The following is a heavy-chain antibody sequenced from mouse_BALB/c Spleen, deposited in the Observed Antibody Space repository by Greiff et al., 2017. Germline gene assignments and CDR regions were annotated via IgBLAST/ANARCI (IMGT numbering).Heavy chain of an antibody. CDR2: IYPYNGGT. Sequence: VQLQQSGPELVKPGASVKISCKASGYTFTDYNMHWVKQSHGKSLEWIGYIYPYNGGTGYNQKFKSKATLTVDNSSSTAYMELRSLTSEDSAVYYCASYYRYDHYAMDDWGQGTSVTVSS. D-gene: IGHD2-14*01. CDR1: GYTFTDYN. V-gene: IGHV1S29*02. CDR3: ASYYRYDHYAMDD. J-gene: IGHJ4*01.